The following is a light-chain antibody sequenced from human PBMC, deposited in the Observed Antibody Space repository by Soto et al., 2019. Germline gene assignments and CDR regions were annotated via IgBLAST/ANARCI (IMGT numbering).Light chain of an antibody. CDR2: GSS. CDR3: RSYDSSLSGSVV. J-gene: IGLJ2*01. V-gene: IGLV1-40*01. CDR1: SSNIGAGYD. Sequence: QSVLTQPPSVSGAPGQRVTISCTGNSSNIGAGYDVHWYQQLPGTAPKLLIYGSSNRPSGVPDRFSGSKSGPSASLAITGLQAEDEADYYCRSYDSSLSGSVVFGGGTKLTVL.